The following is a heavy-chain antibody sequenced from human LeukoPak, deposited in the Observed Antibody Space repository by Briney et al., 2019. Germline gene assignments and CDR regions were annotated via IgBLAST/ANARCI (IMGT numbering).Heavy chain of an antibody. J-gene: IGHJ4*02. CDR2: LYYSGST. Sequence: PSEPLSLPCTVSGGSLSSSSYFGGWIRPPPGKGLVWIGSLYYSGSTSYNPSLKSRVTISVDTSKNQFSLKLSSVTAADTAVYYCARQLGYCSSTSCYADKVDYWGQGTLVTVSS. V-gene: IGHV4-39*01. CDR3: ARQLGYCSSTSCYADKVDY. CDR1: GGSLSSSSYF. D-gene: IGHD2-2*01.